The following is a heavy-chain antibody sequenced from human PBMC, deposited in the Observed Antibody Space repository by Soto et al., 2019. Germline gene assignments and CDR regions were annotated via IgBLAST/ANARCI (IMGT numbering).Heavy chain of an antibody. D-gene: IGHD3-9*01. J-gene: IGHJ4*02. Sequence: EVQLLESGGGLVQPGGSLRLSCAASGFTFSSYAMSWVRQAPGKGLEWVSAISGSGGSTYYADSVKGRFTISRDKSKNTIYLQMNSLRAEDTAVYYCASDPYHYDILTGTRPHWGQGTLVTVSS. V-gene: IGHV3-23*01. CDR2: ISGSGGST. CDR3: ASDPYHYDILTGTRPH. CDR1: GFTFSSYA.